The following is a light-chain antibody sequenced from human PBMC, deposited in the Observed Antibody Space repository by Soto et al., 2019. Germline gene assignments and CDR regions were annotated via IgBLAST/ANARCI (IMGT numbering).Light chain of an antibody. Sequence: DIQMTQSPSTLSASVGDRVTITCRASQSIDSWLAWYQQKPGKAPKLLIYKASSLESGVPSRVSGSGSGTESTLTISSLQPDDFATYYCQHSNSYPWAFGQGNKVEIK. V-gene: IGKV1-5*03. J-gene: IGKJ1*01. CDR1: QSIDSW. CDR2: KAS. CDR3: QHSNSYPWA.